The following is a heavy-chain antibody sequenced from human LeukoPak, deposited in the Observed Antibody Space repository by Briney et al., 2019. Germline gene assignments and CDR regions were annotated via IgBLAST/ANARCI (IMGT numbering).Heavy chain of an antibody. CDR2: INAGNGNT. D-gene: IGHD3-3*01. V-gene: IGHV1-3*01. J-gene: IGHJ6*02. Sequence: RASVKVSCKASGYTFTSYAMHWVRQAPGQRLEWMGWINAGNGNTNYAQKLQGRVTMTTDTSTSTAYMELRSLRSDDTAVYYCARAPRGYDFWSGLHDYYYYGMDVWGQGTTVTVSS. CDR3: ARAPRGYDFWSGLHDYYYYGMDV. CDR1: GYTFTSYA.